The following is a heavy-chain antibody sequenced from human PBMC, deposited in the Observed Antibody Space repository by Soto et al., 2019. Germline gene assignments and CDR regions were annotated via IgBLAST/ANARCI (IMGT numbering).Heavy chain of an antibody. CDR1: GGTFSSYA. CDR3: ASGYCSGGSCYRPYYYYGMDV. D-gene: IGHD2-15*01. Sequence: QVQLVQSGAEVKKPGSSVKVSCKASGGTFSSYAISWVRQAPGQGLEWMGGIIPIFGTANYAQKFQGRVTRTADESTSTAYMELSSLRSEDTAVYYCASGYCSGGSCYRPYYYYGMDVWGQGTTVTVSS. J-gene: IGHJ6*02. CDR2: IIPIFGTA. V-gene: IGHV1-69*12.